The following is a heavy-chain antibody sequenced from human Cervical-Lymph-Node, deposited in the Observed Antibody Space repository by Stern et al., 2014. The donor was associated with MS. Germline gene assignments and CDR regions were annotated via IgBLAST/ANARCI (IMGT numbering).Heavy chain of an antibody. V-gene: IGHV5-51*03. D-gene: IGHD4/OR15-4a*01. CDR3: AKGAPPDS. J-gene: IGHJ5*01. CDR1: GYMFTNYW. Sequence: VQLVKSGPQVRKAGESLKISCQAYGYMFTNYWIGWVRQMPGKGREWMGLVYPDDSDARYSTSFQGQVTISADKSTGTAYLHWSTLKASDSAIYYCAKGAPPDSWGQGTLVTVSS. CDR2: VYPDDSDA.